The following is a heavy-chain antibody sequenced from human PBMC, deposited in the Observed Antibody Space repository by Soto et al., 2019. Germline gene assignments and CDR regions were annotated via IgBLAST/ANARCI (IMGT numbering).Heavy chain of an antibody. J-gene: IGHJ4*02. D-gene: IGHD4-17*01. V-gene: IGHV4-59*08. CDR2: IYYSGST. CDR1: GGSISSYY. Sequence: SETLSLTCTVSGGSISSYYWSWIRQPPGKGLEWIGYIYYSGSTNYNPSLKSRVTISVDTSKNQFSLKLSSVTAADTAVYYCASATTVTAFDYWGQGTLVTVSS. CDR3: ASATTVTAFDY.